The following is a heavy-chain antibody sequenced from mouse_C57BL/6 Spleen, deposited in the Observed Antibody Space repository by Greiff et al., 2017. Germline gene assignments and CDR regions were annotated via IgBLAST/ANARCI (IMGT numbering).Heavy chain of an antibody. CDR2: IYPNSGGT. J-gene: IGHJ2*01. V-gene: IGHV1-72*01. CDR3: ERWGVFGD. CDR1: GYTFTSYW. Sequence: VQLQQPGAELVKPGASVKLSCKASGYTFTSYWMPWVKQRPGRGLEWIGSIYPNSGGTKYNEKFKSKATLTVDKPSSTAYMQLSSLTSEDSADYYCERWGVFGDRGKGTTLTVAS.